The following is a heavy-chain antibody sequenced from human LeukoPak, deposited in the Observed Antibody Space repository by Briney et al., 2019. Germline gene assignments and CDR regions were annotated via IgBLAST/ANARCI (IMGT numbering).Heavy chain of an antibody. CDR1: GFTVSTNY. CDR2: IYSDGRT. Sequence: GSLRLSCAASGFTVSTNYMSWVRQAPGKGLEWVSVIYSDGRTYYADSVKGRFTISRDNAKNSLYLQMNSLRAEDTAVYYCARDEPGIAVDVGVYWGQGTLVTVSS. D-gene: IGHD6-19*01. J-gene: IGHJ4*02. V-gene: IGHV3-53*01. CDR3: ARDEPGIAVDVGVY.